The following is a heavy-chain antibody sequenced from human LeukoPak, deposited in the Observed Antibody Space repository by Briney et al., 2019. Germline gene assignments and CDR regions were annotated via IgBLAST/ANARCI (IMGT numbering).Heavy chain of an antibody. CDR3: AREYLWVRGVTAKEAYFDY. CDR1: GYSISSGYY. J-gene: IGHJ4*02. CDR2: IYHSGST. D-gene: IGHD3-10*01. Sequence: SETLSLTCTVSGYSISSGYYWGWIRQPPGKGLEWIGSIYHSGSTYYNPSLKSRVTISVDTSKNQFSLRLNSVTAADTAVYYCAREYLWVRGVTAKEAYFDYWGQGTLVTVSS. V-gene: IGHV4-38-2*02.